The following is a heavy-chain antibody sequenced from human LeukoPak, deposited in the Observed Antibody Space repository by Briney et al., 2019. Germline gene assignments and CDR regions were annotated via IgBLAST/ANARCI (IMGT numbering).Heavy chain of an antibody. V-gene: IGHV4-31*03. J-gene: IGHJ4*02. Sequence: SETLSLTCTVSGGSISSGGYYWSWIRQHPGKGLEWIGYIYYSGSTYYNPSLKSRVTISVDTSKNQFSLKLSSVTAADTAVYYCATLSIYYDSSGYDYWGQGTPVTVSS. CDR2: IYYSGST. CDR3: ATLSIYYDSSGYDY. D-gene: IGHD3-22*01. CDR1: GGSISSGGYY.